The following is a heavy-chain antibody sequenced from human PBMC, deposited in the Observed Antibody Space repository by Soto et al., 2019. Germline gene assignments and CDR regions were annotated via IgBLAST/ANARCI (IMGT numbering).Heavy chain of an antibody. J-gene: IGHJ4*02. V-gene: IGHV1-69*01. Sequence: QVQLVQSGAEVKKPGSSVKVSCKASGGTFSKYAISGVRQAPGQGLEWMGGIIPIFGTANDAQKFQGRVTITADESTTTAYMELSSLRSEDTAVYYCARRVGYSSGWLGYYFDYWGQGTLVTVSS. CDR2: IIPIFGTA. D-gene: IGHD6-19*01. CDR1: GGTFSKYA. CDR3: ARRVGYSSGWLGYYFDY.